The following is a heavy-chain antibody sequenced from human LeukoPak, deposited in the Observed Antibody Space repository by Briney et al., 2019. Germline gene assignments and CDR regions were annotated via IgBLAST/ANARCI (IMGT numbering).Heavy chain of an antibody. CDR1: GGSISYFY. V-gene: IGHV4-4*07. J-gene: IGHJ6*03. CDR3: ARSVEGYCSGGSCYSYYYYMDV. CDR2: IYTSGST. D-gene: IGHD2-15*01. Sequence: PSETLSLTCTVSGGSISYFYWSWIRQPAGKGLEWIGRIYTSGSTNYNPSLKSRVTISVDTSKNQFSLKLSSVTAADTAVYYCARSVEGYCSGGSCYSYYYYMDVWGKGTTVTVSS.